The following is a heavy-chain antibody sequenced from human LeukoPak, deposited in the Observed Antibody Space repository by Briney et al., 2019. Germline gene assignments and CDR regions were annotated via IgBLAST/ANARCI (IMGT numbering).Heavy chain of an antibody. CDR2: ISPDSNYK. D-gene: IGHD5-12*01. J-gene: IGHJ4*02. V-gene: IGHV3-21*01. Sequence: GGSLRLSCAASGFTFSTYSMNWLRLAPGKGLEWVSSISPDSNYKYYVDSVKGRFTISRDNARSSLYLQMNSLRAEDTAVYYCVRGGYRGFDYEYWGQGTLVTVSS. CDR3: VRGGYRGFDYEY. CDR1: GFTFSTYS.